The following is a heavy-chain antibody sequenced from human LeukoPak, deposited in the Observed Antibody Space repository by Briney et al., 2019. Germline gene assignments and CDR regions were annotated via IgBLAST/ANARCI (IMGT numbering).Heavy chain of an antibody. CDR1: GGSISSYY. CDR2: IYYSGST. D-gene: IGHD3-9*01. J-gene: IGHJ5*02. V-gene: IGHV4-59*12. Sequence: SETLSLTCTVSGGSISSYYWSWIRQPPGKGLEWIGYIYYSGSTNYNPSLKSRVTISVDTSKNQFSLKLSSVTAADTAVYYCARVGYFDWYVNWFDPWGQGTLVTVSS. CDR3: ARVGYFDWYVNWFDP.